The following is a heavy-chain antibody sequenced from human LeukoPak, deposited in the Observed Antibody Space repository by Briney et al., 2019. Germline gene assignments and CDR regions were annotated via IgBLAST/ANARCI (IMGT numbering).Heavy chain of an antibody. V-gene: IGHV3-23*01. Sequence: PGGSLRLSCAASGFTFNNYAMSWVRQAPGKGLAWVSGISGGGGSTSYADSVKGRFTFSRDNSRNTLYLQMNSLRAEDTAVYYCAKHSGWSPGQNDFDYWGQGTLVTVSS. CDR1: GFTFNNYA. D-gene: IGHD6-19*01. J-gene: IGHJ4*02. CDR3: AKHSGWSPGQNDFDY. CDR2: ISGGGGST.